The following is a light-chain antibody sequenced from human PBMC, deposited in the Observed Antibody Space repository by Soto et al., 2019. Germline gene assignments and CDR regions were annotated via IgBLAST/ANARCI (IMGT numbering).Light chain of an antibody. CDR3: QQSYSTPLT. CDR2: AAS. Sequence: PMTQSPSSPSATVGDRRTIPCRASQGIRNDLGWYQQKPGKAPKLLIYAASSLQSGVPSRFSGSGSGTDFTLTISSLQPEDFATYYCQQSYSTPLTFGGGTKVDIK. V-gene: IGKV1-39*01. CDR1: QGIRND. J-gene: IGKJ4*01.